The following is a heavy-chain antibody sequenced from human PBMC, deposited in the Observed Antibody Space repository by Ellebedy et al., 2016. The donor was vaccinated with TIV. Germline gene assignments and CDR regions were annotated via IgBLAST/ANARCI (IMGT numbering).Heavy chain of an antibody. D-gene: IGHD6-19*01. CDR1: GFTFSSYA. Sequence: GESLKISXAASGFTFSSYAMSWVRQAPGKGLEWVSAISGSGGSTYYADSVKGRFTIPRDNSKNTLYLQMNSLRAEDTAVYYCAKDVNSGWFDYWGQGTLVTVSS. J-gene: IGHJ4*02. CDR2: ISGSGGST. CDR3: AKDVNSGWFDY. V-gene: IGHV3-23*01.